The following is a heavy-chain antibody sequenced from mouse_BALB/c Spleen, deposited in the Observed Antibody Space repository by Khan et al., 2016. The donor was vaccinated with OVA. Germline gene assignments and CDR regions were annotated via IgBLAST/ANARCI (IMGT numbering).Heavy chain of an antibody. J-gene: IGHJ1*01. D-gene: IGHD1-1*01. V-gene: IGHV9-3-1*01. Sequence: QIQLVQSGPELKKPGETVKISCKASGYTFTTYGMHWVQQTPGKGLKWIGWINTYTGKPKYADDFTGRFAFSLDTSASTAYLQISNLKNEDTATYFCARPCTYYGNFAYWGQGTTVTVSS. CDR3: ARPCTYYGNFAY. CDR2: INTYTGKP. CDR1: GYTFTTYG.